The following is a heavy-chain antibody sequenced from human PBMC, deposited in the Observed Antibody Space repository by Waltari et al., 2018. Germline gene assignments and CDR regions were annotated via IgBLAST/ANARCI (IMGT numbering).Heavy chain of an antibody. CDR1: GFTFDDYA. J-gene: IGHJ4*02. V-gene: IGHV3-9*01. Sequence: EVQLVEAGGGLVQPGRSLRLSCAASGFTFDDYAMHWVRQAPGKGLEVVSGISWNSGSIGYADAVKGRFTISRDKAKNSLYLQMNSLRAEDTALYYCAKGAAAGTIDYWGQGTLVTVSS. CDR3: AKGAAAGTIDY. CDR2: ISWNSGSI. D-gene: IGHD6-13*01.